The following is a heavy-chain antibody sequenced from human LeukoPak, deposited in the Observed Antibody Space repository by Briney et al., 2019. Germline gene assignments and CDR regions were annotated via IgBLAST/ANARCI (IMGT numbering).Heavy chain of an antibody. CDR1: GFSFSDHY. D-gene: IGHD4/OR15-4a*01. CDR2: SRNKAKSYTT. V-gene: IGHV3-72*01. J-gene: IGHJ4*02. Sequence: GSLRLSCAASGFSFSDHYMDWVRQAPGKGLEWVGRSRNKAKSYTTEYAASVKGRFTISRDDSKNSLYLQMDSLKIEDTAVYYCARYLTYPAFFDYWGQGTLVTVSS. CDR3: ARYLTYPAFFDY.